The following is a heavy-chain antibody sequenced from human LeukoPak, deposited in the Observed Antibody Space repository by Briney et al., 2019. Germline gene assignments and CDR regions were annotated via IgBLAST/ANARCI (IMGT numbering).Heavy chain of an antibody. D-gene: IGHD3-22*01. J-gene: IGHJ6*03. CDR2: IISISNYI. CDR3: AREKIHFDSSGDYFDYYFYMDV. CDR1: GLTFSIYS. V-gene: IGHV3-21*04. Sequence: SGGSLRLSCAASGLTFSIYSMNWVRQAPGKGRECVSSIISISNYIYYTHSVKGRLTISRDNAKNSLYLQMKRLRAEDTAVYYCAREKIHFDSSGDYFDYYFYMDVWGKGTTVTISS.